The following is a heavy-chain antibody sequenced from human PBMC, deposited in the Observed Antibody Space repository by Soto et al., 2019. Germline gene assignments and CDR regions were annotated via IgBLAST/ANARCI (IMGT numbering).Heavy chain of an antibody. CDR2: MFYGGST. CDR1: GFTVSTHY. D-gene: IGHD1-26*01. Sequence: EVQLVESGGGLVQPGGSLRLSCAASGFTVSTHYMTWVRQAPGKGLECVSVMFYGGSTYYADSVKGRFTISRDASKNTLYLQMNSLRAEDTAVYYCATTGMGVTLYYYYHGMDVWGQGTTVTVSS. CDR3: ATTGMGVTLYYYYHGMDV. V-gene: IGHV3-66*01. J-gene: IGHJ6*02.